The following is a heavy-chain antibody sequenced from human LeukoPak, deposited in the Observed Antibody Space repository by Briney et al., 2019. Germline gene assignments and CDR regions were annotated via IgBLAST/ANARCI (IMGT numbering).Heavy chain of an antibody. D-gene: IGHD2-2*01. CDR2: ISSSSNTI. CDR1: GGSISSSS. CDR3: ARDTVVVPGALFDY. V-gene: IGHV3-48*01. Sequence: PSETLSLTCTVSGGSISSSSYYWGWIRQSPGKGLEWVSYISSSSNTIYYTDSVKGRFTISRDNAKNPLYLQMDSLRAEDTAVYYCARDTVVVPGALFDYWGQGTLVTVSS. J-gene: IGHJ4*02.